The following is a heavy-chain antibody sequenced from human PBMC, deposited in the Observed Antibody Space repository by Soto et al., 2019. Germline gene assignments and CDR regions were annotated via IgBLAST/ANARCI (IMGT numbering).Heavy chain of an antibody. CDR2: ISYDGSNK. J-gene: IGHJ4*02. V-gene: IGHV3-30-3*01. D-gene: IGHD3-10*01. Sequence: PGGSLRLSCAASGFTFSSYAMHWVRQAPGKGLEWVAVISYDGSNKYYADSVKGRFTISRDNSKNTLYLQMNSLRAEDTAVYYCARDYYGSGSYYNLDYWGQGTLVTVSS. CDR1: GFTFSSYA. CDR3: ARDYYGSGSYYNLDY.